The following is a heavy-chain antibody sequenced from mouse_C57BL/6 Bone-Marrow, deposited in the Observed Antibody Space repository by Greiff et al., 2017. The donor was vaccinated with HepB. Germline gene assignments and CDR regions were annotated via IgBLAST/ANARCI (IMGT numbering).Heavy chain of an antibody. D-gene: IGHD2-3*01. CDR3: AGDGYYGYAMDY. Sequence: QVQLQQPGAELVKPGASVKLSCKASGYTFTSYWMHWVKQRPGRGLEWIGRIDPNSGGTKYNEKFKSKATLTVDQPSSTTYMHLSSLTSEDSAVYYCAGDGYYGYAMDYWGQGTSVTVSS. V-gene: IGHV1-72*01. J-gene: IGHJ4*01. CDR1: GYTFTSYW. CDR2: IDPNSGGT.